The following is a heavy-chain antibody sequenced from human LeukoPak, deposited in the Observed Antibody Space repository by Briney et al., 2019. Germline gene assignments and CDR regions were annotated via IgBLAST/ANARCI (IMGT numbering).Heavy chain of an antibody. J-gene: IGHJ4*02. D-gene: IGHD1-26*01. CDR2: INHSGGT. V-gene: IGHV4-34*01. CDR1: GGSFSGYY. Sequence: SETLSLTCAVYGGSFSGYYWSWIRQPPGKGLEWIGEINHSGGTNYNPSLKSRVTISVDTSKNQFSLKLSSVTAADTAVYYCARHNGGGVGSYVAPGPPDYFDYWGQGNLVTVST. CDR3: ARHNGGGVGSYVAPGPPDYFDY.